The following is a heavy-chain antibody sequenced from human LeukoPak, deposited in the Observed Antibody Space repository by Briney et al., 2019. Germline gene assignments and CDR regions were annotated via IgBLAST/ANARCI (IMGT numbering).Heavy chain of an antibody. Sequence: PGGSLRLSCAASGFSFSGYYMSWIRQAPGKGLEWVSSISGSGGTTYYADSVKGRFTISRDNAKNTLYLQMNSLRAEDPAVYYCARRITSWNDMDFWGQGTTVTVSS. CDR1: GFSFSGYY. V-gene: IGHV3-11*01. CDR2: ISGSGGTT. CDR3: ARRITSWNDMDF. D-gene: IGHD2-15*01. J-gene: IGHJ6*02.